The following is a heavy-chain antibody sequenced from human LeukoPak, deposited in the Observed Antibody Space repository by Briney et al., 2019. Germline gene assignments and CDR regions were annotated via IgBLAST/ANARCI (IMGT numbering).Heavy chain of an antibody. V-gene: IGHV3-15*01. D-gene: IGHD6-13*01. CDR2: IKSKTDGGTT. J-gene: IGHJ6*03. Sequence: GGSLRLSCAASGFTFSNAWMSWVRQAPGKGLEWVGRIKSKTDGGTTDYAAPVKGRFTISRDDSKNTLYLQMNSLKTEDTAVYYCASSLVAGYYYYSYYYMDVWGKGTTVTVSS. CDR3: ASSLVAGYYYYSYYYMDV. CDR1: GFTFSNAW.